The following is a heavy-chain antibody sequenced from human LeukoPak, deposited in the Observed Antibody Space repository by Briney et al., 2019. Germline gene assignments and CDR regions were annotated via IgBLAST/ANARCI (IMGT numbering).Heavy chain of an antibody. Sequence: GGSLRLSCAASGFTFSSYAMSWVRQAPGKGLEWVSSISSSSSYIYYADSVKGRFTISRDNAKNSLYLQMNSLRAEDTAVYYCARGAVVTANPDYWGQGTLVTVSS. J-gene: IGHJ4*02. CDR1: GFTFSSYA. CDR2: ISSSSSYI. D-gene: IGHD2-21*02. CDR3: ARGAVVTANPDY. V-gene: IGHV3-21*01.